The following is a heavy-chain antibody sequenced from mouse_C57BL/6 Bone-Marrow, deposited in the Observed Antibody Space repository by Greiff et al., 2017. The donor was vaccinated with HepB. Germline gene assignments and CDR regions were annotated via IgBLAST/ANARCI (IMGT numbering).Heavy chain of an antibody. D-gene: IGHD2-1*01. Sequence: EVQGVESGGGLVQPGGSLKLSCAASGFTFSDYGMAWVRQAPRKGPEWVAFISNLAYSIYYADTVTGRFTISRENAKNTLYLEMSSLRSEDTAMYYCARRGGNYGYWYFDVWGTGTTVTVSS. CDR1: GFTFSDYG. CDR2: ISNLAYSI. CDR3: ARRGGNYGYWYFDV. J-gene: IGHJ1*03. V-gene: IGHV5-15*01.